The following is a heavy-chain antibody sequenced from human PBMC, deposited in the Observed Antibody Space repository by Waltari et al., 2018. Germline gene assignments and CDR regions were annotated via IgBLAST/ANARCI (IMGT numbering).Heavy chain of an antibody. CDR3: ARDGSGSYYRAFDI. Sequence: EVQLVESGGGLVQPGGSLRLSCAASGFTFSSYSMNWVRQAPGKGLEWVSYMSSSSSTIYYADSVKGRFTISRDNAKNSLYLQMNSLRAEDTAVYYCARDGSGSYYRAFDIWGQGTMVTVSS. D-gene: IGHD3-10*01. CDR2: MSSSSSTI. CDR1: GFTFSSYS. J-gene: IGHJ3*02. V-gene: IGHV3-48*01.